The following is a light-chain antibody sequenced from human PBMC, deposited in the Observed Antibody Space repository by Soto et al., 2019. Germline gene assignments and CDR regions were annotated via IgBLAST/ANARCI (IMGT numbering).Light chain of an antibody. Sequence: EIVLTQSPATLSLSPGERATLSCRTSQGVGSYLAWYQQKPGQAPRLLIYDVSKRATGFPARFSGXXXGTXVTLTISSLEPEDFAVYFCQQRSDWPLTFGGGTKVEI. CDR3: QQRSDWPLT. CDR1: QGVGSY. CDR2: DVS. J-gene: IGKJ4*01. V-gene: IGKV3-11*01.